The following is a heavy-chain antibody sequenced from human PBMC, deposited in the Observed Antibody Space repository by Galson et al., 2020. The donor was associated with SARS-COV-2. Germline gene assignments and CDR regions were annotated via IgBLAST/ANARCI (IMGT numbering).Heavy chain of an antibody. J-gene: IGHJ6*02. Sequence: SETLSLTCTVSGGSISSYYWSWIRQPAGKGLEWIGRIYTSGSTNYNPSLKSRVTMSVDTSKNQFSLKLSSVTAADTAVYYCARETTGGSGSYYSPYYYYGMDVWGQGTTVTVSS. CDR2: IYTSGST. CDR3: ARETTGGSGSYYSPYYYYGMDV. CDR1: GGSISSYY. V-gene: IGHV4-4*07. D-gene: IGHD3-10*01.